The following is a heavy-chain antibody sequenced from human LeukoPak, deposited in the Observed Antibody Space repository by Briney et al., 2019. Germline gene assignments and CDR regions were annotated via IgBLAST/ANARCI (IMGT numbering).Heavy chain of an antibody. CDR2: INGDNGNT. CDR3: ARGAGEGSWLIDY. D-gene: IGHD3-16*01. Sequence: ASVKVSCKPSGYTFTSNAIHWVRQAPGQSLKWMGCINGDNGNTEYSHAFQGRVTISRDTSARTPYLEMSILKSDDMAMYYCARGAGEGSWLIDYWGQGTLVIVSS. CDR1: GYTFTSNA. V-gene: IGHV1-3*03. J-gene: IGHJ4*02.